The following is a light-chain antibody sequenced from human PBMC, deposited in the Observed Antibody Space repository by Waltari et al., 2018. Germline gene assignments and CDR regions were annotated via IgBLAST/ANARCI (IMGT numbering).Light chain of an antibody. CDR2: GAA. V-gene: IGKV3-20*01. CDR1: QSVSSTF. J-gene: IGKJ3*01. CDR3: QQYGSSPPIFT. Sequence: EIVLTPSPGTLSLSPGERATLSCRASQSVSSTFLAWYQQKPGQATRLLIYGAANRATGIPDRFSGSGSGTDFTLTIDRLEPEDFAVYYCQQYGSSPPIFTFGPGTKVNI.